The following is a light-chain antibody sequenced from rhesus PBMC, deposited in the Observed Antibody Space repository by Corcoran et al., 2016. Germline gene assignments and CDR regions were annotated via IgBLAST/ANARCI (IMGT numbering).Light chain of an antibody. V-gene: IGKV1-18*01. J-gene: IGKJ1*01. CDR2: KAY. CDR1: QGISSW. Sequence: DIQMTQSPSSLSASVGDKVTITCRASQGISSWLVWYQQNPGKAPNLLIYKAYSLQRGVPSRFSGSGSGTDYTLTISSLQPEDFATYYCQQGYNTPRTFGQGTKVEIK. CDR3: QQGYNTPRT.